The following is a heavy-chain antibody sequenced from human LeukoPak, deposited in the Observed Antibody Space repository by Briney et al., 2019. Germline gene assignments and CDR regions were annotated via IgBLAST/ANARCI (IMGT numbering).Heavy chain of an antibody. CDR1: GGSITTYY. J-gene: IGHJ4*02. D-gene: IGHD3-3*01. CDR2: IFYSGST. V-gene: IGHV4-59*01. Sequence: SETLSLTFTVSGGSITTYYWSWIRQPPGKGLEWIGFIFYSGSTNYNPSLKSRVTISLNTSKTQFSLKLSSETAADTAVYYCARGTFWSGYYHDYWGQGTLVTVSS. CDR3: ARGTFWSGYYHDY.